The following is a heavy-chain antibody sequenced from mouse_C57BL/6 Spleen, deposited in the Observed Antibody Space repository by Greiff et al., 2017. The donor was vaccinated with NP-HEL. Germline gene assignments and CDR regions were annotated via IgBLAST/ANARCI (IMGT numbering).Heavy chain of an antibody. CDR1: GYTFTEYT. CDR3: ARHEGGHYYGSSYDYFDY. J-gene: IGHJ2*01. V-gene: IGHV1-62-2*01. D-gene: IGHD1-1*01. Sequence: VQLQQSGAELVKPGASVKLSCKASGYTFTEYTIHWVKQRSGQGLEWIGWFYPGSGSIKYNEKFKDKATLTADKSSSTVSMELSRLTSEDSAVYFCARHEGGHYYGSSYDYFDYWGQGTTLTVSS. CDR2: FYPGSGSI.